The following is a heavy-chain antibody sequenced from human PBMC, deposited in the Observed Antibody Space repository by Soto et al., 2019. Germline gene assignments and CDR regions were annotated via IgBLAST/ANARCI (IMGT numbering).Heavy chain of an antibody. Sequence: GSLRLSCAASGVPFNNHAMNWGRQAPGRVLEWVSTISGSGSTTYYADSAQGRFTISRDSSRNTLYLQMNSLGAEDTALYYCAKGDFLPHLYPSTALISWGPGXFVSVYS. CDR2: ISGSGSTT. CDR3: AKGDFLPHLYPSTALIS. D-gene: IGHD2-2*01. V-gene: IGHV3-23*01. J-gene: IGHJ5*02. CDR1: GVPFNNHA.